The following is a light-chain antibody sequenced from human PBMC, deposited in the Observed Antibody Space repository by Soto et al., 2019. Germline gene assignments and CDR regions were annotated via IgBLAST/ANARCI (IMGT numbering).Light chain of an antibody. V-gene: IGKV3-20*01. CDR1: QSVRGNY. J-gene: IGKJ2*01. CDR2: GTS. CDR3: QQLGNSPRYT. Sequence: EIVLTQSPGTLSLSPGERATLSCRASQSVRGNYLAWYQQKPGQAPRLLIYGTSSRATGIPDRFSGSGSGTDFTLTITRLEPEDFAVYYCQQLGNSPRYTFGQGTKLEIK.